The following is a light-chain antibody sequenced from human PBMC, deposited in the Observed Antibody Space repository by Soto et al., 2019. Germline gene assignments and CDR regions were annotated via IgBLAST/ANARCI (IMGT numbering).Light chain of an antibody. Sequence: DIRMTQSPSSLSASVGDRVTIACRASQSIDTHLNWYQQHPGKAPNALIYEASNLQSGVPSRFSGSGSGTDFTHTISCLQPDDSATYYCQQTYSPPATFGQGTKVEIK. CDR1: QSIDTH. CDR3: QQTYSPPAT. CDR2: EAS. J-gene: IGKJ1*01. V-gene: IGKV1-39*01.